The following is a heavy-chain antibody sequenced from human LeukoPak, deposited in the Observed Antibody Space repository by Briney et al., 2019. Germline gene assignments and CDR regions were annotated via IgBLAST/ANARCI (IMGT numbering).Heavy chain of an antibody. V-gene: IGHV3-74*01. Sequence: GGSLRLSCTASGFSFSGHWMHWARQLPGKGLVWFSRISPTGSTTSYADSVKGRFTVSRDNAKNTLYLQVNNLRAEDTAVYYCARGPNSNWSGLDFWGQGTLLTVSS. J-gene: IGHJ4*02. CDR1: GFSFSGHW. CDR2: ISPTGSTT. CDR3: ARGPNSNWSGLDF. D-gene: IGHD6-6*01.